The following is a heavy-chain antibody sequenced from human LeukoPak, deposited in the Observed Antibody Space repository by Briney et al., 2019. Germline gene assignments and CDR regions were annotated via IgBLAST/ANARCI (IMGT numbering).Heavy chain of an antibody. CDR1: GGSISSYY. CDR3: AKTYSGYGSLDY. J-gene: IGHJ4*02. D-gene: IGHD5-12*01. CDR2: IYTSGST. Sequence: SETLSLTCTVSGGSISSYYWSWIRQPAGKGLEWIGRIYTSGSTNYNPSLKSRVTRSVDTSKNQFSLKLSSVTAADTAVYYCAKTYSGYGSLDYWGQGTLVTVSS. V-gene: IGHV4-4*07.